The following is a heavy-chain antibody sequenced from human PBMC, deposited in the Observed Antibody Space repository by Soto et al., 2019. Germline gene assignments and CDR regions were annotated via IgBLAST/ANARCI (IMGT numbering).Heavy chain of an antibody. Sequence: GGSLRLSCAASGFTFDDYAMHWVRQAPGKGLEWVSDISWNSGSIGYADSVKGRFTISRDNAKNSLYLQMNSLRAEDTALYYWAKAYSSSLALLDYWGQGTLVTVAS. J-gene: IGHJ4*02. CDR2: ISWNSGSI. CDR1: GFTFDDYA. V-gene: IGHV3-9*01. CDR3: AKAYSSSLALLDY. D-gene: IGHD6-13*01.